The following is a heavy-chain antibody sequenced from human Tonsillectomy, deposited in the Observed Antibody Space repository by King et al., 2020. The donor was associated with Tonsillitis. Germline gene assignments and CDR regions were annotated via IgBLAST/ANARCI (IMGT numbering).Heavy chain of an antibody. V-gene: IGHV3-23*04. CDR3: AKGGGAGRGEVIPAGGLFDP. D-gene: IGHD2-8*02. CDR2: IFGSGGST. J-gene: IGHJ5*02. Sequence: VQLVESGGGLVQPGGSLRLSCAASGFTFSGYAMSWVRQAPGKGLEWVSTIFGSGGSTYYADSVKGRFTISRDNSKNTVYLQMNSLRAEDTAVYYCAKGGGAGRGEVIPAGGLFDPWGQGILVTVSS. CDR1: GFTFSGYA.